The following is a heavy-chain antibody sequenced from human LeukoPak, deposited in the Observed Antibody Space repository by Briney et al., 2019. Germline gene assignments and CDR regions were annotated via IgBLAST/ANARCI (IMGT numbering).Heavy chain of an antibody. Sequence: GESLRISCKGSGYSFTNYWISWVCQMPGKGLEWMGRIDPSDSYTNYSPSFQGHVTISTDKSISTAYLQWSSLKASDTAMYYCARHAGIGTASYYWGQGTLVTVSS. CDR3: ARHAGIGTASYY. CDR1: GYSFTNYW. V-gene: IGHV5-10-1*01. J-gene: IGHJ4*02. D-gene: IGHD5-18*01. CDR2: IDPSDSYT.